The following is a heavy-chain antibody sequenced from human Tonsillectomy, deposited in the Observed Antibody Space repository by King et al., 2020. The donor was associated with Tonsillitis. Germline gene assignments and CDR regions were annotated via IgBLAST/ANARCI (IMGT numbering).Heavy chain of an antibody. D-gene: IGHD3-22*01. J-gene: IGHJ4*02. CDR1: GGSISSSSYY. Sequence: LQLQESGPGLVKPSETLSLTCTVSGGSISSSSYYWGWIRQPPGKGLEWIGNIYYSGSTYYNPSLKSRVTISVDTSKNQFSLKLSSVTAADTAVYYCARLHYSAPSAYYYYFDFWGQGTLVTVSS. CDR3: ARLHYSAPSAYYYYFDF. CDR2: IYYSGST. V-gene: IGHV4-39*01.